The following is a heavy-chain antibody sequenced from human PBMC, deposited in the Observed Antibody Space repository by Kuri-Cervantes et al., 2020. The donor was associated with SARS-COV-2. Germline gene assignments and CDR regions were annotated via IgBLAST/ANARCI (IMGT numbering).Heavy chain of an antibody. CDR3: AKGPVGATGAFDI. V-gene: IGHV3-21*04. CDR2: ISSSSSYI. Sequence: LSLTCAASGFTFSSYSMNWVRQAPGKGLEWVSSISSSSSYIYYADSVKGRFTISRDNSKNTLYLQMNSLRAEDTAVYYCAKGPVGATGAFDIWGQGTMVTVSS. J-gene: IGHJ3*02. D-gene: IGHD1-26*01. CDR1: GFTFSSYS.